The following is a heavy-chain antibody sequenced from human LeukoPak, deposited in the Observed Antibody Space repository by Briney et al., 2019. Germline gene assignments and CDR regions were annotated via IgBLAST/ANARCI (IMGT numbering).Heavy chain of an antibody. V-gene: IGHV3-21*01. CDR3: ARWPQWLVRGYDY. J-gene: IGHJ4*02. D-gene: IGHD6-19*01. CDR2: ISSSSSYI. Sequence: GRSLRLSCAASGFTFSSHSMNCVRQAPGKGLEWVSSISSSSSYIYYADSVKGRFTISRDNAKNSLCLQMNSPWAQETAVYCCARWPQWLVRGYDYWGQGTLVTVSS. CDR1: GFTFSSHS.